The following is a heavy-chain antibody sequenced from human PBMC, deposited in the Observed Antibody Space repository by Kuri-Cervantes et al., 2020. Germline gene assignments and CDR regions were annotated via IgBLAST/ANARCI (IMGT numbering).Heavy chain of an antibody. J-gene: IGHJ4*02. V-gene: IGHV3-23*01. CDR1: GFTFSSYA. D-gene: IGHD6-6*01. CDR3: ARGSSSFDY. Sequence: LSLTCAASGFTFSSYAMSWVRQAPGKGLEWVSAISGGGGGTYYADSVKGRFAISRDNSKNTLYLQMNSLRAEDTAVYYCARGSSSFDYWGQGTLVTVSS. CDR2: ISGGGGGT.